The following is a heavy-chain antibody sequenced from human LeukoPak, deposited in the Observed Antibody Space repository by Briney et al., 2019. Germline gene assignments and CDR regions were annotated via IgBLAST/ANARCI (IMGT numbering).Heavy chain of an antibody. CDR2: INHRGST. CDR3: ARHHYDILTGYYTYFDY. D-gene: IGHD3-9*01. Sequence: SETLSLTCAVYGGSFSGYYWSWIRQPPGKGLEWIGEINHRGSTNYNPSLKSRVTISVDTSKNQFSLKLSSVTAADTAVYYCARHHYDILTGYYTYFDYWGQGTLVTVSS. V-gene: IGHV4-34*01. CDR1: GGSFSGYY. J-gene: IGHJ4*02.